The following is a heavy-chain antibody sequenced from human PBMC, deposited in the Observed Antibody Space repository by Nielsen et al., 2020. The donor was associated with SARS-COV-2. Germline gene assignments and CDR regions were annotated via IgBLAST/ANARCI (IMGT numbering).Heavy chain of an antibody. D-gene: IGHD6-13*01. V-gene: IGHV4-39*01. J-gene: IGHJ4*02. CDR1: VGSRSTYF. Sequence: SETLSLTCSVSVGSRSTYFWGWIRQPPGKGLEWITSIYYSGSTYYNPSLKSRVTISVDTSKNQFSLKLISVTAADTAVYYCARSSSWDKYFDYWGQGALVTVSS. CDR2: IYYSGST. CDR3: ARSSSWDKYFDY.